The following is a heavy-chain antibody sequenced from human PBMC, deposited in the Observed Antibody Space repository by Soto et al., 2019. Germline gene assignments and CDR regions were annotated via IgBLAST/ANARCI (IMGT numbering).Heavy chain of an antibody. CDR1: GFTFSSYS. D-gene: IGHD2-15*01. Sequence: GGSLRLSCAASGFTFSSYSMNWVRQAPGKGLEWVSYISSSSSTIYYAASVKGRFTISRDNAKNSLYLQMNSLRDEDTAVYSCATLATVLICGGGSCYAFDIWGQGTMVTVSS. CDR3: ATLATVLICGGGSCYAFDI. V-gene: IGHV3-48*02. CDR2: ISSSSSTI. J-gene: IGHJ3*02.